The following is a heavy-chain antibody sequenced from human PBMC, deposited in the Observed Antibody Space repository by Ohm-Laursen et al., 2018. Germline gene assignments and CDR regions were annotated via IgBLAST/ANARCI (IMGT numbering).Heavy chain of an antibody. V-gene: IGHV3-21*04. J-gene: IGHJ6*02. CDR2: ISSTSTYI. D-gene: IGHD6-13*01. CDR1: GFTFNSYS. CDR3: AKDLGSSTWYGAYGMDV. Sequence: SLRLSCSASGFTFNSYSINWVRQAPGKGLEWVSSISSTSTYIYYADSVKGRFTISRDSSKDTLYLQMNSLRAEDTAVYYCAKDLGSSTWYGAYGMDVWGQGTTVTVSS.